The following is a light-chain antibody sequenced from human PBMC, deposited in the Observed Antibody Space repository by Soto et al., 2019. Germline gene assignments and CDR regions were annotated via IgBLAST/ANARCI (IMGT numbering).Light chain of an antibody. V-gene: IGKV3-11*01. CDR3: QQRSKMPLT. CDR2: DAS. CDR1: QSVRNY. J-gene: IGKJ1*01. Sequence: EIVLTQSPATLSLSPGETATLSCRASQSVRNYLAWYQQKPGHAPRLLIYDASNRATGIPARFSGTGSETDFTLTISSLEPEDFAIYYCQQRSKMPLTFGHGTKMDIK.